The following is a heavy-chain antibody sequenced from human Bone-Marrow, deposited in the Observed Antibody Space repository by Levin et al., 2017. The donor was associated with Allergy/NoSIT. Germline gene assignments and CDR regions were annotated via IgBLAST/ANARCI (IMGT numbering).Heavy chain of an antibody. CDR3: ARFRNFAAGFDP. D-gene: IGHD1-14*01. Sequence: SETLSLTCTVSGDSIGTSYWSWVRQPPGKGLEWIGYILYTGSTNYNSSLKSRVTISVDTSKNQFSLRLISVTAADTAVYFCARFRNFAAGFDPWGHGTLVTVSS. V-gene: IGHV4-59*01. J-gene: IGHJ5*02. CDR2: ILYTGST. CDR1: GDSIGTSY.